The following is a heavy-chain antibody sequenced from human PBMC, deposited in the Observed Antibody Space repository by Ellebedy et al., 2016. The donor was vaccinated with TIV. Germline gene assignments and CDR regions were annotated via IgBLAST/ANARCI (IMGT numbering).Heavy chain of an antibody. D-gene: IGHD4-23*01. Sequence: PGGSLRLSCAASGFTFIYYSMNWVRQAPGKGLEWISYISSDSSKIVYADSVKCRFTVSRDNARNSLFLQMNSLRVEDTDVYYCAGKAPQFQFDYWGQGTLVTVSS. V-gene: IGHV3-48*04. CDR3: AGKAPQFQFDY. J-gene: IGHJ4*02. CDR2: ISSDSSKI. CDR1: GFTFIYYS.